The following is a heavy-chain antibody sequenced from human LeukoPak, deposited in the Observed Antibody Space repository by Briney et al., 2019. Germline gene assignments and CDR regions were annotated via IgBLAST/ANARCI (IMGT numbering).Heavy chain of an antibody. J-gene: IGHJ5*01. CDR1: VFTYCIYW. CDR3: AKEGAYPIITYDS. Sequence: GGSLRLSCAASVFTYCIYWINWLRHAPGKGLECVANIKQDGSEKYYVDSVKGRFTISRDNAKNSLYLQMNSLRAEDAGVYYCAKEGAYPIITYDSWGQGTLVTVSS. D-gene: IGHD1-14*01. V-gene: IGHV3-7*01. CDR2: IKQDGSEK.